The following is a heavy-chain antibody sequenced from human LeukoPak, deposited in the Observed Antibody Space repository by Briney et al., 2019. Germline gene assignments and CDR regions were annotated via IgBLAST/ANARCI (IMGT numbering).Heavy chain of an antibody. CDR1: GGTFSSYA. D-gene: IGHD3-3*01. CDR2: IIPLFDTA. CDR3: ARAEPKYYDFWSGYSSYFDY. J-gene: IGHJ4*02. Sequence: SVKVSCKASGGTFSSYAISWVRQAPGQGLEWMGGIIPLFDTANYAQKFQGRVTITADKSTSTAYMELSSLRSEDTAVYYCARAEPKYYDFWSGYSSYFDYWGQGTLVTVSS. V-gene: IGHV1-69*06.